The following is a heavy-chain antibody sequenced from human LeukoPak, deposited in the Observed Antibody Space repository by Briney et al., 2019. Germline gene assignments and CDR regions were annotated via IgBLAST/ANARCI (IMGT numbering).Heavy chain of an antibody. V-gene: IGHV4-59*12. CDR3: ASTKMIVVVCCAFDI. CDR2: MYHSGGT. Sequence: PSETLSLTCTVSGGSISGYFWTWIRQPPGKGLEWIGYMYHSGGTDYNPSLKSRVTISVDTSKNQFSLKLSSVTAADTAVYYCASTKMIVVVCCAFDIWGQGTMVTVSS. J-gene: IGHJ3*02. D-gene: IGHD3-22*01. CDR1: GGSISGYF.